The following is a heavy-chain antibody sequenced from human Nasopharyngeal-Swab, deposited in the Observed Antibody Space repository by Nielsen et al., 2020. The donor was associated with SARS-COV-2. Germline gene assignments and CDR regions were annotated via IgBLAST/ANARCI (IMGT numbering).Heavy chain of an antibody. CDR3: ARGGSYDFWSGYCFDY. J-gene: IGHJ4*02. CDR1: GFTFSSYW. Sequence: GESLKISCAASGFTFSSYWMHWVRQAPGKGLVWVSRINSDGSSTSYADSVKGRFTISRDNAKNTLYLQMNSLRAEDTAVYYCARGGSYDFWSGYCFDYWGQGTLVTVS. CDR2: INSDGSST. D-gene: IGHD3-3*01. V-gene: IGHV3-74*01.